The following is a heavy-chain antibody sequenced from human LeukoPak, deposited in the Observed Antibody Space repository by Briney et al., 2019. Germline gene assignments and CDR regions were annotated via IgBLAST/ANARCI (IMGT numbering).Heavy chain of an antibody. CDR3: ARNSNYYYYYYMDV. D-gene: IGHD6-13*01. V-gene: IGHV3-20*04. CDR2: INWNGGST. Sequence: GGSLRLSCAASGFTFSSYAMSWVRQAPGKGLEWVSGINWNGGSTGYADSVKGRFTISRDNAKNSLYLQMNSPRAEDTALYYCARNSNYYYYYYMDVWGKGTTVTVSS. CDR1: GFTFSSYA. J-gene: IGHJ6*03.